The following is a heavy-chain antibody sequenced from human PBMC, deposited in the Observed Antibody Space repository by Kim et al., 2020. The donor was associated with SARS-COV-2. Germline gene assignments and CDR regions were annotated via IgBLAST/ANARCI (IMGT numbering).Heavy chain of an antibody. CDR1: GFSISSFA. J-gene: IGHJ4*02. D-gene: IGHD2-15*01. CDR2: ICGSGSRT. CDR3: AKCGRNSCYSRLEY. V-gene: IGHV3-23*01. Sequence: GGSLRLSCAASGFSISSFALTWVRQAPGKVPEWVSTICGSGSRTHYVDSVKGRFTISRYNSKNTLWLEMNSLRADDTAIYYCAKCGRNSCYSRLEYWGQGALVTVSS.